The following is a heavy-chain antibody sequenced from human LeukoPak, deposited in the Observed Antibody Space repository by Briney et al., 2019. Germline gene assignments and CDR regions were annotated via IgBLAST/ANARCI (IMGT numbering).Heavy chain of an antibody. D-gene: IGHD6-19*01. Sequence: GGSLRLSCAASGFIFNDYFMGWIRQTPGNGLEWVSYITNNGRKTYYADSMKGRFTISRDNAKNSLYLQMNSLRAEDTALYYCASPAGLNPILGYSNGWYFRTWGQGTLVTVSS. V-gene: IGHV3-11*04. CDR1: GFIFNDYF. CDR3: ASPAGLNPILGYSNGWYFRT. J-gene: IGHJ5*02. CDR2: ITNNGRKT.